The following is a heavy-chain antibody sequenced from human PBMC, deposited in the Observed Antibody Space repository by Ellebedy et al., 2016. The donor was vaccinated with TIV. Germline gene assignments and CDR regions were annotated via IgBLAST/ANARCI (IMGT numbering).Heavy chain of an antibody. D-gene: IGHD3-10*01. J-gene: IGHJ6*02. Sequence: GESLKISXKSSGYSFTRYWIGWGRQMPGKGLEWVGIIYPGDSDTRYSPSFQGQVTISAAKSISTAYLQWRSLKASDTAMYYCARHGSGAVSMDVWGQGTTVTVSS. CDR3: ARHGSGAVSMDV. V-gene: IGHV5-51*01. CDR2: IYPGDSDT. CDR1: GYSFTRYW.